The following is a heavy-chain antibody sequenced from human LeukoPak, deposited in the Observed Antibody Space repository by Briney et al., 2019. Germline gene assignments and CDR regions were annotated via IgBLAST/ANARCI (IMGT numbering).Heavy chain of an antibody. V-gene: IGHV3-23*01. Sequence: PGGSLRLXCAASGFTFSNYAMSWVRQAPGKGLEWVSIISTSGSGVATYYADSVKGRFTISRDSPKNTLYLQMNSIRAEDTAVYYCARAPGSLVSVAARPYYFDFWGQGTLVTVSS. CDR3: ARAPGSLVSVAARPYYFDF. D-gene: IGHD6-6*01. CDR1: GFTFSNYA. J-gene: IGHJ4*02. CDR2: ISTSGSGVAT.